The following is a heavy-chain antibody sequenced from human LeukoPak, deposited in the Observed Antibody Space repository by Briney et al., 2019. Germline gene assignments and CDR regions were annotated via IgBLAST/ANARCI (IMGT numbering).Heavy chain of an antibody. CDR2: IYYSGST. Sequence: PSETLSLTCTVSGGSISTSSYYWGWIRQPPGKGLEWIGSIYYSGSTYYNPSLKSRITMSVDTSKNQFSLKLSSVTAADTAVYYCARLFAAWELPYYFDCWGQGTLVTVSS. J-gene: IGHJ4*02. CDR3: ARLFAAWELPYYFDC. V-gene: IGHV4-39*01. CDR1: GGSISTSSYY. D-gene: IGHD1-26*01.